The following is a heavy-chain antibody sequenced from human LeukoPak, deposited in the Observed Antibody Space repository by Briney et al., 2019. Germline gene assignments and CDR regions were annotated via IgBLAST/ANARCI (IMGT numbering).Heavy chain of an antibody. CDR2: IYYSGST. D-gene: IGHD4-17*01. J-gene: IGHJ4*02. V-gene: IGHV4-59*08. CDR3: ARAGPYGDSSGGDY. Sequence: SETLSLTCTVSGGSISSYYWSWIRQPPGKGLEWIGYIYYSGSTNYNPSLKSRVTISVDTSKNQFSLKLSSVTAADTAVYYCARAGPYGDSSGGDYWGQGTLVTVSS. CDR1: GGSISSYY.